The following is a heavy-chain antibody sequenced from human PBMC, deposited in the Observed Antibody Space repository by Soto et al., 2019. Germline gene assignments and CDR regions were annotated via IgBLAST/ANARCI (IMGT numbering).Heavy chain of an antibody. CDR1: GFTFTSSA. J-gene: IGHJ4*02. V-gene: IGHV1-58*02. CDR3: AAGQDYGDYGLDY. Sequence: SVKVSCKGSGFTFTSSAMQWVRQARGQRLEWIGWIVVGSGNTNYAQKFQERVTITRDMSTSTAYMELSSLRSEDTAVYYCAAGQDYGDYGLDYWGQGTPVTVSS. D-gene: IGHD4-17*01. CDR2: IVVGSGNT.